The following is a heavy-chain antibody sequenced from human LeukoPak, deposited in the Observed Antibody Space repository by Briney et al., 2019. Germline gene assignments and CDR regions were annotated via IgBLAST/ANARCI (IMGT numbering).Heavy chain of an antibody. CDR2: IIPIFGTA. V-gene: IGHV1-69*13. CDR3: ASIGGLAARSYYYYMDV. Sequence: SVKVSCKASGGTFSSYAISWVRQAPGQGLEWMGGIIPIFGTANYAQKFQGRVTITADESTSTAYMELSSLRSEDTAVYYCASIGGLAARSYYYYMDVWGQRTLVTVSS. CDR1: GGTFSSYA. D-gene: IGHD6-6*01. J-gene: IGHJ6*03.